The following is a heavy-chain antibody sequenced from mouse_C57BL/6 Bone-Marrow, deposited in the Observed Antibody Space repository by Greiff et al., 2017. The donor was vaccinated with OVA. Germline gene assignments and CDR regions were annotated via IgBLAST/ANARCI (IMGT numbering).Heavy chain of an antibody. CDR3: ARRSGTLAWFAY. Sequence: EVQLVESGGDLVKPGGSLKLSCAASGFTFSDYGMHWVRQAPEKGLEWVAYISSGRSTIYYADTVKGRFTISRDNAKNTLFLQMTSLRSEDTAMYYCARRSGTLAWFAYWGQGTLVTGAA. V-gene: IGHV5-17*01. CDR2: ISSGRSTI. CDR1: GFTFSDYG. J-gene: IGHJ3*01. D-gene: IGHD4-1*01.